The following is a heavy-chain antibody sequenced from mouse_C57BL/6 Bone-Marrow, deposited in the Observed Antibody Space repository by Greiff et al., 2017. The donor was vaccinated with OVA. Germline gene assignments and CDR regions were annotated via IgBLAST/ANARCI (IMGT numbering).Heavy chain of an antibody. CDR2: SRNKANDYTT. J-gene: IGHJ3*01. CDR1: GFTFSDFY. D-gene: IGHD4-1*01. V-gene: IGHV7-1*01. Sequence: EVNVVESGGGLVQSGRSLRLSCATSGFTFSDFYMEWVRQAPGKGLEWIAASRNKANDYTTEYSASVKGRFIVSRDTSQSILYLQMNALRAEDTAIYYCARDEVGTGVFAYWGQGTLVTVSA. CDR3: ARDEVGTGVFAY.